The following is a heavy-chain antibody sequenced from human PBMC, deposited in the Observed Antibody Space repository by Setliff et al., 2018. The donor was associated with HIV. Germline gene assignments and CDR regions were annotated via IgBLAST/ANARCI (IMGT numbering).Heavy chain of an antibody. V-gene: IGHV1-18*01. CDR2: ISADNGDT. CDR3: ARVIDYGVLYWSYYMDV. Sequence: GASVKVSCKASGYTLTNYGISWVRQAPGQGLEWVGWISADNGDTNYPQKLQGRVTMTTDTSTSTAYMELRSLRSDDTAVYYCARVIDYGVLYWSYYMDVWGKGTTVTVSS. D-gene: IGHD4-17*01. CDR1: GYTLTNYG. J-gene: IGHJ6*03.